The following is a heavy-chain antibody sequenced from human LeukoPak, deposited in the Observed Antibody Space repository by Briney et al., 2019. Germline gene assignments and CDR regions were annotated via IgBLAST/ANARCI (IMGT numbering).Heavy chain of an antibody. J-gene: IGHJ3*02. D-gene: IGHD3-22*01. CDR2: INPSGGST. V-gene: IGHV1-46*01. CDR3: AREKRITMIVVVINGAFDI. CDR1: GYTFTSYY. Sequence: ASVKASCKASGYTFTSYYMHWVRQAPGQGLEWMGIINPSGGSTSYAQKFQGRVTMTRDTSTSTVYMELSSLRSEDTAVYYCAREKRITMIVVVINGAFDIWGQGTMVTVSS.